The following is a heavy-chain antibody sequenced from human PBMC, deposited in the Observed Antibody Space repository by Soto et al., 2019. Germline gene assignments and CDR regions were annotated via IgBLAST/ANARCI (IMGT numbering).Heavy chain of an antibody. CDR2: IDNDGSAT. CDR1: GFTFNIYW. D-gene: IGHD1-7*01. J-gene: IGHJ4*01. V-gene: IGHV3-74*01. CDR3: ARGDWNSY. Sequence: EVQLVESGGGLVQPGGSLRLSCVASGFTFNIYWMHWVRQAPGKGLEWVSRIDNDGSATTYADSVKGRFTISRDKAKNTLFLQMNTLRVDDTAVYYCARGDWNSYWAHGTLVTVSS.